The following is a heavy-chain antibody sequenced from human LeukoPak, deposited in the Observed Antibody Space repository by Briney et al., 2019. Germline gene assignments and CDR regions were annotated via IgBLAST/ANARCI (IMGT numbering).Heavy chain of an antibody. Sequence: SETLSLTCTVSGYSISSGYYWGWIRPPPGKGLEWIGSIYHSGSTYYNPSLKSRVTISVDTSKNQFSLKLSSVTAADTAVYYCARAYGGNSPDAFDIWGQGTMVTVSS. V-gene: IGHV4-38-2*02. D-gene: IGHD4-23*01. CDR2: IYHSGST. CDR3: ARAYGGNSPDAFDI. CDR1: GYSISSGYY. J-gene: IGHJ3*02.